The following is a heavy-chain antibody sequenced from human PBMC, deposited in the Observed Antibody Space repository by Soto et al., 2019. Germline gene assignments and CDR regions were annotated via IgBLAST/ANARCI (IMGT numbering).Heavy chain of an antibody. D-gene: IGHD2-15*01. CDR1: GFTFSSYG. V-gene: IGHV3-33*01. CDR2: IWYDGSNK. J-gene: IGHJ6*02. Sequence: PGGSLRLSCAASGFTFSSYGMHWVRQAPGKGLEWVAVIWYDGSNKYYADSVKGRFTISRDNSKNTLYLQMNSLRAEDTAVYYCARVYGGKGNYYYYYGMDVWGQGTTVTVSS. CDR3: ARVYGGKGNYYYYYGMDV.